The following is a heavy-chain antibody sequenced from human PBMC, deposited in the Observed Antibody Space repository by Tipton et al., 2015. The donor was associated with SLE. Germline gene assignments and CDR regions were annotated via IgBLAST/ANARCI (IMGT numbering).Heavy chain of an antibody. Sequence: TLSLTCAVYGGSFSGYYWTWIRQPPGKGLEWVGEINHGGSTNYNPSLKSRVIISVDTSKNQFSLKVTSVTAADTAVYYCARVAPSEAFDYWGQGTLVTVSS. V-gene: IGHV4-34*01. CDR2: INHGGST. CDR1: GGSFSGYY. CDR3: ARVAPSEAFDY. J-gene: IGHJ4*02.